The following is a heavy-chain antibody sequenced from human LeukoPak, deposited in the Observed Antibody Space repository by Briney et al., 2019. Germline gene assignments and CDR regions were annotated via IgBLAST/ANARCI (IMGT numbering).Heavy chain of an antibody. CDR1: GFTFSSYA. J-gene: IGHJ4*02. CDR3: ARAGAAGGYFDY. CDR2: ISYDGSNK. V-gene: IGHV3-30*01. Sequence: PGGSLRLSCAASGFTFSSYAMHWVRQAPGKGLEWVAVISYDGSNKYYADSVKGRFTISRDSSKNTLYLQMNSLRAEDTAVYYCARAGAAGGYFDYWGQGTLVTVSS. D-gene: IGHD6-13*01.